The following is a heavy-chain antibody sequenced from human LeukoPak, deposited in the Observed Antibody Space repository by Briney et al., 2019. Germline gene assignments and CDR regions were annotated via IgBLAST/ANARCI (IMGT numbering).Heavy chain of an antibody. Sequence: GGSLRLSCAASGFTFSSYSMNWVRQAPGKGLEWVSSISSSSSYIYYADSVKGRFTISRDNAKNSLYLQMNGLRAEDTAVYYCARTLMHCSGGSCSPYYFDYWGQGTLVTVSS. V-gene: IGHV3-21*01. CDR1: GFTFSSYS. CDR3: ARTLMHCSGGSCSPYYFDY. J-gene: IGHJ4*02. CDR2: ISSSSSYI. D-gene: IGHD2-15*01.